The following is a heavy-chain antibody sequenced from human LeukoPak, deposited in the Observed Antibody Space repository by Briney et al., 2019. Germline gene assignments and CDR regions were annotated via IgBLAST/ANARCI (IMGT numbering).Heavy chain of an antibody. J-gene: IGHJ2*01. CDR1: GFTFTSSA. CDR2: IVVGSGNT. Sequence: GTSVKVSCKASGFTFTSSAMQWVRQARGQRLEWIGWIVVGSGNTNYAQKFQERVTITRDMSTSTAYMELSSLRSEDTAVYYCAAGRDIVGATKPPIWYFDLWGRGTLVTVSS. D-gene: IGHD1-26*01. V-gene: IGHV1-58*02. CDR3: AAGRDIVGATKPPIWYFDL.